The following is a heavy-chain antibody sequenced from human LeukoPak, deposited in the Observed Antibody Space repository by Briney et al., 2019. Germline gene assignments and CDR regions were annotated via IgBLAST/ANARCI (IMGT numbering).Heavy chain of an antibody. D-gene: IGHD2-15*01. CDR2: VYYNGST. CDR3: ARHVRSGWTYFDS. CDR1: GGSISSGTYY. V-gene: IGHV4-39*01. Sequence: SETLSLTCTVSGGSISSGTYYWCWIRQPPGKGLEWIRIVYYNGSTYSNPSLRFRVTISVDTSKKQFYLKLNSVTAADTAVYYCARHVRSGWTYFDSWGQGTLVTVSS. J-gene: IGHJ4*02.